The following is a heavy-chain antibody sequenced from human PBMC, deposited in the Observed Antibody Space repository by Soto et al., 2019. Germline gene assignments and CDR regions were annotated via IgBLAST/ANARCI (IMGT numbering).Heavy chain of an antibody. Sequence: QVQLVQSGAEVKKPGASVKVSCKASGYTFTSYDINWVRQATGQGLEWMGRMNPNSGNTGYAQKFQGRVTMTRNTSISTAYMELSSLRSEDTAVYYCASGGYCSGGSCSTPWFDPWGQGTLVTVSS. CDR1: GYTFTSYD. CDR3: ASGGYCSGGSCSTPWFDP. V-gene: IGHV1-8*01. CDR2: MNPNSGNT. D-gene: IGHD2-15*01. J-gene: IGHJ5*02.